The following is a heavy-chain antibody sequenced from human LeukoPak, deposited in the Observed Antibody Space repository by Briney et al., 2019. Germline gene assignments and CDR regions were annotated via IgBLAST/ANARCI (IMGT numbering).Heavy chain of an antibody. D-gene: IGHD4-11*01. J-gene: IGHJ4*02. V-gene: IGHV3-23*01. Sequence: PGGSLRLSCAASGFTFSSYAMSWVRQAPGKGLEWVSAISGSGGSTYYADSVKGRFTISRDNSKNTLYLQMNSLRAEDTAVYYLAKDLQKHLPQYSFDYWGQGTLVTVSS. CDR3: AKDLQKHLPQYSFDY. CDR2: ISGSGGST. CDR1: GFTFSSYA.